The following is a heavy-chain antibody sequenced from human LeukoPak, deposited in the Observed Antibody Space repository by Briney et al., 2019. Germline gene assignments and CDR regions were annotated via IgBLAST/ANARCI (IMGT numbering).Heavy chain of an antibody. V-gene: IGHV3-15*01. J-gene: IGHJ4*02. CDR1: GFNFTNAW. CDR3: TTSIVGTTAY. CDR2: IKSETDGGTI. Sequence: AGGSPILSCAASGFNFTNAWMTWVRQAPGKGLEWVGRIKSETDGGTIHYGAPVKGRFIISRDDSKNTVGLQMNSLKTEDTGVYYCTTSIVGTTAYWGQGTLVIVSS. D-gene: IGHD1-26*01.